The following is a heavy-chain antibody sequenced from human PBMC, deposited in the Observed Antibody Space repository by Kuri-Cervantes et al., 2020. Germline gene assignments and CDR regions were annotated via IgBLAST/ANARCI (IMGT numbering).Heavy chain of an antibody. CDR2: IYYSGSA. CDR3: ARHHSSGYSSDDAFDI. Sequence: GSLRLSCTVSGGSISDYYWSWIRQPPGNGLEWIGYIYYSGSANYNPSLKSRVTISLDTSKNQFSLKLSSVTAADTAVYYCARHHSSGYSSDDAFDIWGQGTMVTVSS. V-gene: IGHV4-59*08. CDR1: GGSISDYY. D-gene: IGHD3-22*01. J-gene: IGHJ3*02.